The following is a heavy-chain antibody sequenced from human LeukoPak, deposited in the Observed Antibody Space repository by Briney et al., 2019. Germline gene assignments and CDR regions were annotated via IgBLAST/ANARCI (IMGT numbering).Heavy chain of an antibody. J-gene: IGHJ4*02. CDR1: AGSFSVKY. CDR2: INHNGST. Sequence: SQTLSPTSAVYAGSFSVKYWSWIRHPPRNGLEWIGEINHNGSTNYNPSLKSRVTISVTTSKNQFSLKLSSVTAAHTAEYYSARDQPYYDILPGYYMGFDYWGQGTLVTVSS. D-gene: IGHD3-9*01. V-gene: IGHV4-34*01. CDR3: ARDQPYYDILPGYYMGFDY.